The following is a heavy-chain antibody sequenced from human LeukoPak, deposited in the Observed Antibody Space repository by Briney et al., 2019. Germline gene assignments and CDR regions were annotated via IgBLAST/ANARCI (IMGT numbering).Heavy chain of an antibody. V-gene: IGHV3-33*06. CDR3: AKGVPAAMHYFQH. Sequence: PGGSLRLSCAASGFTFSSYGMHWVRQAPVKGLEWVAVIWYDGSNKYYADSVKGRFTISRDNSKNTLYLQMNSLRAEDTAVYYCAKGVPAAMHYFQHWGQGTLVTVSS. CDR1: GFTFSSYG. CDR2: IWYDGSNK. D-gene: IGHD2-2*01. J-gene: IGHJ1*01.